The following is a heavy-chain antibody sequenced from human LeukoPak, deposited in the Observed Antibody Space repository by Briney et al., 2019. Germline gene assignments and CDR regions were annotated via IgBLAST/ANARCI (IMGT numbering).Heavy chain of an antibody. J-gene: IGHJ4*02. CDR3: ARGFSGVLRYFDY. D-gene: IGHD3-9*01. V-gene: IGHV3-53*01. Sequence: GGSLRLSCAASGFTVSSNYMSWVRQAPGKGLEWVSVIYSGGSTYYADSVKGRFTISRDNSKNTLYLQMNGLRAEDTAVYYCARGFSGVLRYFDYWGQGTLVTVSS. CDR1: GFTVSSNY. CDR2: IYSGGST.